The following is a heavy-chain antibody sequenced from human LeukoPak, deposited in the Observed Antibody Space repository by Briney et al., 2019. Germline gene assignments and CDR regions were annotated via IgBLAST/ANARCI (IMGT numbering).Heavy chain of an antibody. CDR1: GFTFSSYG. J-gene: IGHJ4*02. CDR3: ARDSAAAEHYFDY. Sequence: PGGSLRLSCAASGFTFSSYGMHWVRQAPGKGLEWVAVIWYDGSNKYYADSVKGRFTISRDNSKNTLYLQMNGLRAEDTAVYYCARDSAAAEHYFDYWGQGTLVTVSS. D-gene: IGHD6-13*01. V-gene: IGHV3-33*01. CDR2: IWYDGSNK.